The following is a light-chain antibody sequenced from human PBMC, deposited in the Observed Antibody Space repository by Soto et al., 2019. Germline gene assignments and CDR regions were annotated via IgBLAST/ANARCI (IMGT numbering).Light chain of an antibody. CDR3: SSYTSSNTVL. CDR1: SSDVGGYNY. CDR2: EVT. J-gene: IGLJ2*01. Sequence: QSALTQPASVSGSPGQSITISCTGTSSDVGGYNYVSWYQQHPGKAPKLMIYEVTNRPLGVSNRFSGSKSGNTASLTISGLQAEDEADYYCSSYTSSNTVLFGGGTKLTVL. V-gene: IGLV2-14*01.